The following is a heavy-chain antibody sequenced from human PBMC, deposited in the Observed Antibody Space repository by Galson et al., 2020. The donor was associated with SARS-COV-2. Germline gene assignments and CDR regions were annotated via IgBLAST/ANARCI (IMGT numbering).Heavy chain of an antibody. CDR3: ARVGCSSISCTTFDI. D-gene: IGHD2-2*01. Sequence: SQTLSLTCTVSGGSISSYSCSWIRQPPGKGLEWIGNIYNSGSTHYNPSLKRRVTISVDTSKNQFSLKLSSVTAADTAVYYCARVGCSSISCTTFDIWGQGTMVTVSS. CDR1: GGSISSYS. CDR2: IYNSGST. J-gene: IGHJ3*02. V-gene: IGHV4-59*01.